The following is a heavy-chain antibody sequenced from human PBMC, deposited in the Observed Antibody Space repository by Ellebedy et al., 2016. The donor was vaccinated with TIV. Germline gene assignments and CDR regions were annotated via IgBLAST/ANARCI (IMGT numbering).Heavy chain of an antibody. V-gene: IGHV3-23*01. CDR3: AKDPYSNHPNWFDP. CDR2: ISGSGGST. D-gene: IGHD4-11*01. Sequence: GESLKISCAASGFTFSSYAMSWVRQAPGKGLEWVSAISGSGGSTYYADSVKGRFTISRDNSKNTLYLQMNSLRAEDTAVYYCAKDPYSNHPNWFDPWGQGTLVTVSS. CDR1: GFTFSSYA. J-gene: IGHJ5*02.